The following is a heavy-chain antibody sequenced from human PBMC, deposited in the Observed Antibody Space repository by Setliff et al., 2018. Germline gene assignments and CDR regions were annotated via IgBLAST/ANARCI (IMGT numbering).Heavy chain of an antibody. CDR3: AKPRVELRWGFES. Sequence: LRLSCVASGLTFSSYAMTWVRQAPGKGLEWLSAIRGSGGSTYYADSVKGRFTISGDNSKNTLYLQMNSLRAEDTAVYYCAKPRVELRWGFESWGQGTLVTVSS. CDR1: GLTFSSYA. CDR2: IRGSGGST. V-gene: IGHV3-23*01. J-gene: IGHJ4*02. D-gene: IGHD1-7*01.